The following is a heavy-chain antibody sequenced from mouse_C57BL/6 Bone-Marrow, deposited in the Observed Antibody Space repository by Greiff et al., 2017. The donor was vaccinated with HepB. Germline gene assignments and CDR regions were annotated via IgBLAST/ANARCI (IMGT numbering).Heavy chain of an antibody. Sequence: EVQLQESGAELVRPGASVKLSCTASGFNIKDDYMHWVKQRPEQGLEWIGWMDPENGDTEYASKFQGKATITADTSSNTAYLQLSSLTSEDTAVYYCTREYYGSRDYAMDYWGQGTSVTVSS. V-gene: IGHV14-4*01. CDR3: TREYYGSRDYAMDY. CDR2: MDPENGDT. D-gene: IGHD1-1*01. J-gene: IGHJ4*01. CDR1: GFNIKDDY.